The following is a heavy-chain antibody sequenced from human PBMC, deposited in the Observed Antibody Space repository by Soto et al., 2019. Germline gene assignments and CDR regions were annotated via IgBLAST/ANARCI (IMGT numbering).Heavy chain of an antibody. D-gene: IGHD6-13*01. CDR3: VRDGTKTLRDWFDP. CDR1: GASISGFY. J-gene: IGHJ5*02. Sequence: PSETLSLTCTVSGASISGFYWSWIRKSGGKGLEWIGRIYATGTADYNPSLKSRVMMSVDTSKKQFSLKLRSVTAADTAVYYCVRDGTKTLRDWFDPSGQGISVTVSS. V-gene: IGHV4-4*07. CDR2: IYATGTA.